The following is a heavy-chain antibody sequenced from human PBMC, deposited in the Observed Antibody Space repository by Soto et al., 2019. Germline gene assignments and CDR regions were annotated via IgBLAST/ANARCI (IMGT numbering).Heavy chain of an antibody. CDR2: ISGGGRDS. CDR1: GFTFGSYA. Sequence: QLLESGGGLVQPGGSLRLSCAASGFTFGSYAMSWVRQAPGKGLEWVSAISGGGRDSYYADSVKGRFTISRDDSKNTLYLHVNSLRAEDTAVYFCVTEGTGPTSAVFDYWGQGTLVTVSS. V-gene: IGHV3-23*01. CDR3: VTEGTGPTSAVFDY. J-gene: IGHJ4*02. D-gene: IGHD3-9*01.